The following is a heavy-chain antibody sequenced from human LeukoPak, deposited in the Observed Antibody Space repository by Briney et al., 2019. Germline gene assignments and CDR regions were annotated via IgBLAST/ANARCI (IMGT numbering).Heavy chain of an antibody. CDR1: GYTFTSYG. Sequence: ASVKVSCKASGYTFTSYGISWVRQPPGQGLEWMGWISAYNGNTNYAQKLQGRVTMTTDTSTSTAYMELRSLRSDDTAVYYCARSPGDSSSWYWDPNFDYWGQGTLVTVSS. CDR3: ARSPGDSSSWYWDPNFDY. CDR2: ISAYNGNT. J-gene: IGHJ4*02. D-gene: IGHD6-13*01. V-gene: IGHV1-18*01.